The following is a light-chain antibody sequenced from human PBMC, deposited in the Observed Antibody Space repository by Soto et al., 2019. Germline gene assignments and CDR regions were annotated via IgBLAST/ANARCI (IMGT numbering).Light chain of an antibody. J-gene: IGKJ4*01. CDR2: DAS. CDR3: QQYYTWPIT. V-gene: IGKV3-11*01. CDR1: QSVSSY. Sequence: EIVLTQSPATLSLSPGERATLSCRASQSVSSYLAWYQQKPGQAPRLLIYDASNRATGIPARFSGSGSGTDFTLTISSLEPEDFAVYYCQQYYTWPITFGGGTKVDNK.